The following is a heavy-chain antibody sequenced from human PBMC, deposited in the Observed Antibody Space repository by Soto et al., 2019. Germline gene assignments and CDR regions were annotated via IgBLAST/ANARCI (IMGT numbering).Heavy chain of an antibody. V-gene: IGHV4-59*01. J-gene: IGHJ4*02. Sequence: LSLTCTVSGGSISSNYWTWIRQPPGKGLEWIGYVYNSGSTNYNPSLKSRVTISEDTSKSQFSLKVNSMTAADTAVYYCARYRREAVAGYTLDNWGQGILVTVSS. CDR3: ARYRREAVAGYTLDN. D-gene: IGHD6-13*01. CDR2: VYNSGST. CDR1: GGSISSNY.